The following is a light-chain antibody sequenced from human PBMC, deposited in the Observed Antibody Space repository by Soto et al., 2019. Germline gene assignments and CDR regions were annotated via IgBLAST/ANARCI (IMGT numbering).Light chain of an antibody. CDR1: SCDVGGYNF. J-gene: IGLJ1*01. CDR3: SSYTSSSPNYV. Sequence: QSMLTQPAFVSDFSGQSITISCAGTSCDVGGYNFVSWYQQHPGKAPKLMVYDVSNRPSGVSNRFSGSKSGNTASLTISGLQAEDEADYYCSSYTSSSPNYVFGTGT. CDR2: DVS. V-gene: IGLV2-14*01.